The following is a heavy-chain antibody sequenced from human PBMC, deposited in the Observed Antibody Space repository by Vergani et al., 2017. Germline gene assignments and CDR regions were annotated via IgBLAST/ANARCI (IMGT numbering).Heavy chain of an antibody. CDR1: GGSISSSSYY. J-gene: IGHJ2*01. D-gene: IGHD2-2*01. CDR3: ARDIVVVPAAVDL. Sequence: QLQLQESGPGLVKPSETLSLTCTVSGGSISSSSYYWGWIRQPPGKGLEWIGSIYYSGSTNYNPSLKSRVTISVDTSKNQFSLKLSSVTAADTAVYYCARDIVVVPAAVDLWGRGTLVTVSS. V-gene: IGHV4-39*07. CDR2: IYYSGST.